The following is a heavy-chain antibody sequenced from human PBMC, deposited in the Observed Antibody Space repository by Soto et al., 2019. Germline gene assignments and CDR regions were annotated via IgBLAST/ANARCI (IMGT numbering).Heavy chain of an antibody. CDR2: IAYDGSNR. Sequence: WGSLRLSCAASGFTFNTYGMHWVRQAPGKGLEWVSVIAYDGSNRYYADSVKGRFTISGDSSKNTVSLEMTSLRAEDTAVYYCAKGGRQWLVTSDFNYWGQGA. J-gene: IGHJ4*02. V-gene: IGHV3-30*18. CDR3: AKGGRQWLVTSDFNY. CDR1: GFTFNTYG. D-gene: IGHD6-19*01.